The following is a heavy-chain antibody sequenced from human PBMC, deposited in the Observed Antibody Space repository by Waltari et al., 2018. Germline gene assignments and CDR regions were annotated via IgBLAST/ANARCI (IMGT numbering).Heavy chain of an antibody. Sequence: QVQLRESGPGLVRSSETLSLTCTVSGHSVNNDFYWAWIRQSPGGGLEWIASVYHTGSSHYNSTLKSRVSSSTDMSTKQFFLTLTHLTAADTAVYYCAEEGNTTAGLLDSWGQGTLVTVSS. CDR2: VYHTGSS. CDR3: AEEGNTTAGLLDS. J-gene: IGHJ4*02. V-gene: IGHV4-38-2*02. CDR1: GHSVNNDFY. D-gene: IGHD6-25*01.